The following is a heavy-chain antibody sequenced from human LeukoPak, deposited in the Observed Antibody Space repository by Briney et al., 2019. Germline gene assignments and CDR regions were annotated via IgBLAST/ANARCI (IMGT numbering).Heavy chain of an antibody. V-gene: IGHV3-11*01. Sequence: PGGSLRLSCAASGFTFSDDNMSWIRQAPGKGLEWVSHISKSGSVIYYADSVKGRFTISRDNAKNSLYLQMNSLRAEDTAVYYCASGYSSQVADYWGQGTLVTVSS. CDR3: ASGYSSQVADY. D-gene: IGHD3-22*01. CDR2: ISKSGSVI. CDR1: GFTFSDDN. J-gene: IGHJ4*02.